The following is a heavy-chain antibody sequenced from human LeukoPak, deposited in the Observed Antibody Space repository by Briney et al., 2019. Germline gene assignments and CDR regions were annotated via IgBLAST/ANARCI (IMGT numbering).Heavy chain of an antibody. CDR3: ARGTGRYWEDY. CDR1: GYTFTSYD. Sequence: ASVKVSCKASGYTFTSYDINWVRQATGQGLEWMGWMNPNSGNTGYAEKFQGRVSMTMNTSISTVYMELSSLRSEDTAVYYCARGTGRYWEDYWGQGTLVTVSS. V-gene: IGHV1-8*01. D-gene: IGHD1-26*01. J-gene: IGHJ4*02. CDR2: MNPNSGNT.